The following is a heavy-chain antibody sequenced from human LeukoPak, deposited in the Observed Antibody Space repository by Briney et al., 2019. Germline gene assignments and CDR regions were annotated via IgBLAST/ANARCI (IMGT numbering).Heavy chain of an antibody. CDR2: ISSSSSYI. J-gene: IGHJ4*02. V-gene: IGHV3-21*01. CDR3: ARDFPRYYDSSGFWEFDY. Sequence: PGGSLRLSCAASGFTFSSYSMNWVRQAPGKGLEWVSSISSSSSYIYYADSVKGRFTISRDNAKNSLYLQMNSLRAEDTAVYYCARDFPRYYDSSGFWEFDYWGQGTLVTVSS. D-gene: IGHD3-22*01. CDR1: GFTFSSYS.